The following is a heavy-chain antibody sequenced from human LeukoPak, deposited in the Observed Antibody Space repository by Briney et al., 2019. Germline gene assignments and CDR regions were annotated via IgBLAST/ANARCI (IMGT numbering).Heavy chain of an antibody. CDR2: IYSDDNT. CDR3: ARDGGLTGGYFDY. D-gene: IGHD7-27*01. CDR1: GFTFSSNY. J-gene: IGHJ4*02. Sequence: GGSLRLSCAASGFTFSSNYMSWVRQAPGKGLEWVSLIYSDDNTYYADSVKGRFTISRDNPKNTLYLQMNSLRAEDTGVFYCARDGGLTGGYFDYWGQGTLVTVSS. V-gene: IGHV3-53*01.